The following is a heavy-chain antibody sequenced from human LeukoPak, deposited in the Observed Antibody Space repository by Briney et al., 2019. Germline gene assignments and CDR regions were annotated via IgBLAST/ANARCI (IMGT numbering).Heavy chain of an antibody. CDR1: GYTFIDYY. CDR2: VDPEDGET. V-gene: IGHV1-69-2*01. D-gene: IGHD2-21*01. J-gene: IGHJ1*01. Sequence: ASVKVSCKVSGYTFIDYYMHWVQQAPGKGLEWMGLVDPEDGETIYAEKFQGRVTITADTSTDTAYMELSSLRSEDTAVYYCATVYCGGDCYPAEYFQHWGQGTLVTVSS. CDR3: ATVYCGGDCYPAEYFQH.